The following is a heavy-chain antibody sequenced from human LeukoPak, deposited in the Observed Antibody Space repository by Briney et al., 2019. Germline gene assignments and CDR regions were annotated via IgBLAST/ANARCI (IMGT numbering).Heavy chain of an antibody. V-gene: IGHV4-61*02. CDR2: IYASGST. Sequence: PSETLSLTCTVSGGSISSGSYYWSWIRQPAGKGLEWIGRIYASGSTNYNPSLKSRVTISVDTSKNQFSLRLTSVTAADTAVYYCARGPTYYFDYWGQGTLVTVSS. CDR3: ARGPTYYFDY. CDR1: GGSISSGSYY. J-gene: IGHJ4*02.